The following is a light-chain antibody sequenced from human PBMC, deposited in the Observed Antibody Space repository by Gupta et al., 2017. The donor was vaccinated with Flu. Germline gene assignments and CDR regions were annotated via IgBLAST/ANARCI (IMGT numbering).Light chain of an antibody. V-gene: IGLV2-14*01. J-gene: IGLJ1*01. CDR2: EVT. Sequence: QSALTQPASVSGSPGQSITISCPGTRSDVGGYNYVSWYQQHPGKAPKLMIYEVTNRPSGVSNRFSGSKSDNTASLTISGLQAEDEADYYCSSYTSSNTHVFGTGTKVTVL. CDR1: RSDVGGYNY. CDR3: SSYTSSNTHV.